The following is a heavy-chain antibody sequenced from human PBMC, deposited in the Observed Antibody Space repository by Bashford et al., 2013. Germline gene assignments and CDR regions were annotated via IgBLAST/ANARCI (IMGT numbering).Heavy chain of an antibody. CDR2: INTYNGNT. Sequence: WVRQAPGQGLEWMGWINTYNGNTNYAQKLQGRVTMSADTSTSTVYMELRSLRSDDTAVYYCARDRGXLPLTTFFDYWGQGSLVTVSS. V-gene: IGHV1-18*01. J-gene: IGHJ4*02. D-gene: IGHD3-10*01. CDR3: ARDRGXLPLTTFFDY.